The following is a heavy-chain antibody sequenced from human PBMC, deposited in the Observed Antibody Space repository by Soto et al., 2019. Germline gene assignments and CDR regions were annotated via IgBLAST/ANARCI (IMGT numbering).Heavy chain of an antibody. CDR2: IIPIFGTA. J-gene: IGHJ6*02. V-gene: IGHV1-69*01. CDR1: GGTFSSYA. D-gene: IGHD2-2*01. CDR3: ARDRIQDIVVVPAAMDV. Sequence: QVQLVQSGAEVKKPGSSVKVSCKASGGTFSSYAIGWVRQAPGQGLEWMGGIIPIFGTANYAQKFQGRVTITADESTSTAYMELSSLRSEDTAVYYCARDRIQDIVVVPAAMDVWGQGTTVTVSS.